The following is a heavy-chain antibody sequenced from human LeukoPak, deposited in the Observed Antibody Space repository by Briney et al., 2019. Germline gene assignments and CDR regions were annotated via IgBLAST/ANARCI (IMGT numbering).Heavy chain of an antibody. D-gene: IGHD6-19*01. CDR3: AKGGTIEEQLSGWDY. CDR1: GFTFSSYG. CDR2: IRYDGSNK. V-gene: IGHV3-30*02. J-gene: IGHJ4*02. Sequence: GGSLRLSCAASGFTFSSYGMHWVRQAPGKGLEWVAFIRYDGSNKYYADSVKGRFTISRDNSKNTLYLQMNSLRAEDTAVYYCAKGGTIEEQLSGWDYWGQGTLVTVSS.